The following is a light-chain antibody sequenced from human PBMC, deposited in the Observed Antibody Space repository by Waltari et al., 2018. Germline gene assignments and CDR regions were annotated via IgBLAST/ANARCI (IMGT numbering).Light chain of an antibody. V-gene: IGLV1-51*01. CDR3: GTWDTDLSVV. CDR1: GSNIGNNF. J-gene: IGLJ2*01. Sequence: QSVLTQPPSVSAAPGQKVTISCSGTGSNIGNNFVSWYQQLPGTAPKLLIYDNNKGPSGIPDRCSGSKSGTSATLGITGLQTGDEADYYCGTWDTDLSVVFGGGTKLTVL. CDR2: DNN.